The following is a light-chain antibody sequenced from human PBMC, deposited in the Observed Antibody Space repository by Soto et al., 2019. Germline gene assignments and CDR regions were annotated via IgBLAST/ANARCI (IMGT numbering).Light chain of an antibody. Sequence: QPVLTQPPSLSGAPGQRVTISCTGSSSNIGAGYDVHWYQHVPGTAPKLLIYGNNNRPSGVPDRFSGSKSGTSASLAITGLQTDDEADYYCQSYDTSMRGVFGGGTKLTVL. V-gene: IGLV1-40*01. CDR2: GNN. CDR1: SSNIGAGYD. CDR3: QSYDTSMRGV. J-gene: IGLJ2*01.